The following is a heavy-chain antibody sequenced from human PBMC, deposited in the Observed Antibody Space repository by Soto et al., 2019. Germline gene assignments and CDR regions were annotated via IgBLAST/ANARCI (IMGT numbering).Heavy chain of an antibody. V-gene: IGHV3-53*01. Sequence: EVQLVASGGGLIQPGGSLRLSCAASGFAVNSDYMSWVRQAPGKGLEWVSVLYGGGTTHYSDSVKGRFTISRDNSKNTVFLQMNSLRAEDSAVESCVRTSRYWGQGTRVIVSA. D-gene: IGHD2-2*01. CDR2: LYGGGTT. CDR3: VRTSRY. CDR1: GFAVNSDY. J-gene: IGHJ4*02.